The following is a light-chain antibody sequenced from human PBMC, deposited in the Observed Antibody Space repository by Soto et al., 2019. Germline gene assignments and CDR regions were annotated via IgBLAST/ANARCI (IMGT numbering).Light chain of an antibody. Sequence: QSVLTQPASVSGSPGQSITISCTGTSSDVGGYNYVSWYQQHPGKAPKLMIYDVSNRPSGVSNRFSGSKSGNTASLTISGLQTDDEADYYCSSYTSSSTLDAFGTGTKLTVL. J-gene: IGLJ1*01. CDR3: SSYTSSSTLDA. CDR1: SSDVGGYNY. CDR2: DVS. V-gene: IGLV2-14*01.